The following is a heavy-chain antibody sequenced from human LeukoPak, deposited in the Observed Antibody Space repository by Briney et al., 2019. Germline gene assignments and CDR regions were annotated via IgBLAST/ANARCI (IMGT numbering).Heavy chain of an antibody. D-gene: IGHD3-16*01. J-gene: IGHJ5*02. CDR3: TREGDLALAAYDS. CDR1: GFTFSSYE. Sequence: PGGSLRLSCAASGFTFSSYEMNWVRQAPGRGLEWVSYISSSGTTIYYAGSVKGRFTISRDNAKNSLYLQMISLRVEDSALYYCTREGDLALAAYDSWGQGTLVTVSS. CDR2: ISSSGTTI. V-gene: IGHV3-48*03.